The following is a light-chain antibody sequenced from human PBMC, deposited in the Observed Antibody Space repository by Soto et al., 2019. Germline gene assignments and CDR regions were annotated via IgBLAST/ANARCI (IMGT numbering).Light chain of an antibody. V-gene: IGLV2-14*01. CDR3: SSSTSSSTL. CDR2: EVS. Sequence: QSALTQPASVSGSPGQSITISCTGTSSDVGGYNYVSWYQQHPGKAPKLMIYEVSNRPSGVSNRFSGSKSGNTASLTISGLQAEDAADYYCSSSTSSSTLFGGGTQLTVL. CDR1: SSDVGGYNY. J-gene: IGLJ7*01.